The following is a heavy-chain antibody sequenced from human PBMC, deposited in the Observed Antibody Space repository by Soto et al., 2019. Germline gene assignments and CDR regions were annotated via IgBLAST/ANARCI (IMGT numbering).Heavy chain of an antibody. D-gene: IGHD3-3*01. CDR2: IDNSGST. CDR3: ARGGQDFWSGPFDY. CDR1: GGSIGNYF. V-gene: IGHV4-4*07. Sequence: SETLSLTCTVSGGSIGNYFCNWIRQPAGKGLEWIGRIDNSGSTNYNPSLKSRITMSADTSRNQFSLKLNSVTAADTAVYYCARGGQDFWSGPFDYWGQGALVTVSS. J-gene: IGHJ4*02.